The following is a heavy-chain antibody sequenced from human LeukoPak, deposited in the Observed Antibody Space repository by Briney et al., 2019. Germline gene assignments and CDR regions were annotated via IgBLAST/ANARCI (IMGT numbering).Heavy chain of an antibody. CDR1: GFTFSSYW. J-gene: IGHJ4*02. Sequence: PGGSLRLSCAASGFTFSSYWMHWVRQAPGKGLVWVSRINSDGSSTSYADSVKGRFTISRDNSKNTLYLQMNSLRAEDTAVYYCAKESYDSSGLDYWGQGTLVTVSS. CDR2: INSDGSST. V-gene: IGHV3-74*01. CDR3: AKESYDSSGLDY. D-gene: IGHD3-22*01.